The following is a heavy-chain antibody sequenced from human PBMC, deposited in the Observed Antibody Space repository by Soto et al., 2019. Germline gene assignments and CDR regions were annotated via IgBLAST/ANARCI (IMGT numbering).Heavy chain of an antibody. D-gene: IGHD6-19*01. V-gene: IGHV3-9*01. CDR3: AKVGVAVAGTRGVYFDY. CDR2: ISWNSGSI. Sequence: GGSLRLSCAASGFTFDDYAMHWVRQAPGKGLEWVSGISWNSGSIGYADSVKGRFTISRDNAKNSLYLQMNSLRAEDTALYYCAKVGVAVAGTRGVYFDYWGQGTLVTVSS. CDR1: GFTFDDYA. J-gene: IGHJ4*02.